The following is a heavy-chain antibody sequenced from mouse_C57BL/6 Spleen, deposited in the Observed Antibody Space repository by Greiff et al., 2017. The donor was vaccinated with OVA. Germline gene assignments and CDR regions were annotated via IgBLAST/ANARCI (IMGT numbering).Heavy chain of an antibody. Sequence: VQLQESGAELARPGASVKLSCKASGYTFTSYGISWVKQRTGQGLEWIGQIYPGDGDTNYNGKFKGKATLTADKSSSTAYMQLSSLTSEDSAVYFCAVWLRQGGFDYWGQGTTLTVSS. CDR2: IYPGDGDT. D-gene: IGHD2-2*01. J-gene: IGHJ2*01. CDR3: AVWLRQGGFDY. V-gene: IGHV1-81*01. CDR1: GYTFTSYG.